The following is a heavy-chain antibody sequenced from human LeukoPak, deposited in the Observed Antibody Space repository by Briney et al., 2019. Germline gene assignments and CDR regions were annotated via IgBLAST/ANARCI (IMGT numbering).Heavy chain of an antibody. CDR2: INPNSGGT. Sequence: ASVKVSCKASGYTFTGDDMHWVRQAPGQGLEWMGWINPNSGGTNYAQKFQGRGSMTRDTSISTAYMELSRLRSDDTAVYYCARVRLGESLSYFDYWGQGTLVTVSS. V-gene: IGHV1-2*02. CDR3: ARVRLGESLSYFDY. CDR1: GYTFTGDD. J-gene: IGHJ4*02. D-gene: IGHD3-10*01.